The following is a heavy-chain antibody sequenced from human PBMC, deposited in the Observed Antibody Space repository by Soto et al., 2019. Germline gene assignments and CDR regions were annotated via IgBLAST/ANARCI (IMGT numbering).Heavy chain of an antibody. Sequence: QVQLQESGPGLVKPSQTLSLTCTVSGDSISSAGHYWSWIRQHPGKGLEWIGYIYYSGTTYNSPSHRSRIIISVDTSKNQFSLKLSSVTAADTAMYYCARYTEAYFDYWGQGILVTVSS. CDR3: ARYTEAYFDY. V-gene: IGHV4-31*03. CDR2: IYYSGTT. J-gene: IGHJ4*02. CDR1: GDSISSAGHY. D-gene: IGHD2-2*02.